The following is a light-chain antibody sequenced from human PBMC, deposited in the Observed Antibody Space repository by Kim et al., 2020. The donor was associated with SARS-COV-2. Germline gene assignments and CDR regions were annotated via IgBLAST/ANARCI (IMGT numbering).Light chain of an antibody. CDR3: YTASDNFGV. CDR2: KDS. J-gene: IGLJ3*02. CDR1: VLAKKY. Sequence: SVSPGQTAYITCSRDVLAKKYVRWFQQRPGQAPVLVIYKDSERPSGIPERFSGSSSGTTVTLTISGAQAEDEADYHCYTASDNFGVFGGGTQLTVL. V-gene: IGLV3-27*01.